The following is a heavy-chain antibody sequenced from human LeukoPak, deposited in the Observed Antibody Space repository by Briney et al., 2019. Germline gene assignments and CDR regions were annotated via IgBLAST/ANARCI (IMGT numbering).Heavy chain of an antibody. CDR2: IKRKVDGGAT. V-gene: IGHV3-49*03. D-gene: IGHD1-14*01. CDR3: AIPQALNAFDM. CDR1: GLTFADWA. Sequence: GGSLRLSCSGSGLTFADWALSWFRQAPGKGLEWVGFIKRKVDGGATEFAASVKGRFSISRDDSKSIAYLLMNSLTIEDTGVYYCAIPQALNAFDMWGQGTMVTVSS. J-gene: IGHJ3*02.